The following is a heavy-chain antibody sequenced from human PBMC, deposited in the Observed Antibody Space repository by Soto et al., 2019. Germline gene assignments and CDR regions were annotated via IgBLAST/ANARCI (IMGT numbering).Heavy chain of an antibody. V-gene: IGHV3-72*01. Sequence: GGSLRLSCAASGFTFSDHYMDWVRQAPGKGLEWVGRIKNKANSYTTEYAAPVKGGFIISRDDSKNSVFLQMNRLKTEDTAVYYCARSGEILFQDVETIDYYYYYSMDVWGQGTTVTVSS. J-gene: IGHJ6*02. CDR2: IKNKANSYTT. CDR3: ARSGEILFQDVETIDYYYYYSMDV. CDR1: GFTFSDHY. D-gene: IGHD2-15*01.